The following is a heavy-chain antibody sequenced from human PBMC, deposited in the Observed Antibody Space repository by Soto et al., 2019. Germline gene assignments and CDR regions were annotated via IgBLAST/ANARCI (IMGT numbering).Heavy chain of an antibody. CDR2: IYYSGST. CDR3: ARRPADYYDSSAYFDY. J-gene: IGHJ4*02. CDR1: GGSISSSSYY. Sequence: PSETLSLTCTVSGGSISSSSYYWGWIRQPPGKGLEWIGSIYYSGSTYYNPSLKSRVTISVDTSKNQFSLKLSSVTAADTAVYYCARRPADYYDSSAYFDYWGQGTLVTVSS. D-gene: IGHD3-22*01. V-gene: IGHV4-39*01.